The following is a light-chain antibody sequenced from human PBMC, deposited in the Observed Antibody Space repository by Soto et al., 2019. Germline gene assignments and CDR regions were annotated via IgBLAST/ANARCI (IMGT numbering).Light chain of an antibody. Sequence: VITQSEATVCVAYRSRATLYHWASQSISGTLAWYQQKPGQAPRLLIYGASTRATSFPARFSGSGSGTDFPLTISSLQSEDFAVYYCQPYNNWPWTFGQGTNVDIK. CDR3: QPYNNWPWT. CDR1: QSISGT. CDR2: GAS. J-gene: IGKJ1*01. V-gene: IGKV3-15*01.